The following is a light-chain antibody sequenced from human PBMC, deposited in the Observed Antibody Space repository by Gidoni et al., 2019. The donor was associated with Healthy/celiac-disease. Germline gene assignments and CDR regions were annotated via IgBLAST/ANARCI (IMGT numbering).Light chain of an antibody. CDR1: QGISNS. V-gene: IGKV1-NL1*01. J-gene: IGKJ4*01. Sequence: DIQLPHSPSSLSASVGDRVTITCRASQGISNSLAWYQQKPGKAPKLLLYAASRLESGVPSRFSGSGSGTDYTLTISSLQPEDFATYYCQQYYSTLGVTFXGXTKVEIK. CDR3: QQYYSTLGVT. CDR2: AAS.